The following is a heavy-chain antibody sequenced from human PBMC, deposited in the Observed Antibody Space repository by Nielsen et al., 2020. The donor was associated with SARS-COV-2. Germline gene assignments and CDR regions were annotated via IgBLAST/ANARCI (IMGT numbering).Heavy chain of an antibody. CDR1: GGSISSYY. CDR3: ARVFRDNWRDYYYYGMDV. D-gene: IGHD1-1*01. CDR2: IYYSGST. V-gene: IGHV4-59*13. Sequence: SETLSLTCTVSGGSISSYYWSWIRQPPGKGLEWIGYIYYSGSTNYNPSLKSRVTISVDTSKNQFSLKLSSVTAADTAVYYCARVFRDNWRDYYYYGMDVWGQGTTVTVSS. J-gene: IGHJ6*02.